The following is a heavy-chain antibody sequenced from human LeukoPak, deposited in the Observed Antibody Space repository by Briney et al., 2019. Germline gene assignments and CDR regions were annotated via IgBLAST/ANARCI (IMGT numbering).Heavy chain of an antibody. D-gene: IGHD2-2*01. Sequence: GGSLRLSCAASGSTVSSNYMSWVRQAPGKGLEWVSVIYSGGSTYYADSVKGRFTISRDNSKNTMYLRMNSLRAEDTAVYYCASSVVPAAPYYMDVWGKGTTVTVSS. CDR1: GSTVSSNY. CDR3: ASSVVPAAPYYMDV. CDR2: IYSGGST. V-gene: IGHV3-53*01. J-gene: IGHJ6*03.